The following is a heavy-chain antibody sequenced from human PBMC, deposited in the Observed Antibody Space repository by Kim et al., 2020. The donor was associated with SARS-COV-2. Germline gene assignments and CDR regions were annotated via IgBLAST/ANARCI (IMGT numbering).Heavy chain of an antibody. Sequence: SETLSLTCTVSGGSVTSGSYYWSWIRQPPGKGLEWIGYIFYGGSTNYNPSLKSRVTISVDTSKNQFSLKLSSVTAADTAVYYCARDARYGGKPYWGQGTL. J-gene: IGHJ4*02. CDR3: ARDARYGGKPY. V-gene: IGHV4-61*01. CDR1: GGSVTSGSYY. CDR2: IFYGGST. D-gene: IGHD4-17*01.